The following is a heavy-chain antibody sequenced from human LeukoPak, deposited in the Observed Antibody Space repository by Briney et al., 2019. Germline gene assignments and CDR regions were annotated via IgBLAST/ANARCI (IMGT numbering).Heavy chain of an antibody. CDR2: IYSGGST. D-gene: IGHD3-9*01. V-gene: IGHV3-66*01. Sequence: PGGSLRLSCAASGFTVSSNYMSWVRQAPGKGLEWVSVIYSGGSTYYADSVKGRFTISRDNSKNTLYLQMNSLRAEDTAVYYCARERLDDILTGYFQQAFDIWGQGTMVTVSS. CDR1: GFTVSSNY. J-gene: IGHJ3*02. CDR3: ARERLDDILTGYFQQAFDI.